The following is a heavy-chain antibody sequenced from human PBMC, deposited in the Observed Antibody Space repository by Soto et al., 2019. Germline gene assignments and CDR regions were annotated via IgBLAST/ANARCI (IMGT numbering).Heavy chain of an antibody. D-gene: IGHD6-13*01. CDR1: GYTFTSYA. Sequence: ASVKVSCKASGYTFTSYAMHWVRQAPGQRLEWMGWTNAGNGNTKYSQKFQGRVTITRDTSASTAYMELSSLRSEDTAVYYCARDVSSWGLNWFDPWGQGTLVTVSS. V-gene: IGHV1-3*01. CDR2: TNAGNGNT. CDR3: ARDVSSWGLNWFDP. J-gene: IGHJ5*02.